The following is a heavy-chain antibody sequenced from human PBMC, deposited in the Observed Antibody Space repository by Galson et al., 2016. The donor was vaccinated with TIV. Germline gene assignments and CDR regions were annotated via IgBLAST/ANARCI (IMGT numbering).Heavy chain of an antibody. D-gene: IGHD3-22*01. Sequence: ETLSLTCTVSSGSISSGNSYWSWIRQPAGKGLEWIGRIHSTGSTNYNPSLKSRLAISVDTSKNQFSLKLTSVTAADTAVYYCARSVRGLYYYDSTGYPYYFDYWGQGTLVTVSS. V-gene: IGHV4-61*10. CDR1: SGSISSGNSY. J-gene: IGHJ4*02. CDR2: IHSTGST. CDR3: ARSVRGLYYYDSTGYPYYFDY.